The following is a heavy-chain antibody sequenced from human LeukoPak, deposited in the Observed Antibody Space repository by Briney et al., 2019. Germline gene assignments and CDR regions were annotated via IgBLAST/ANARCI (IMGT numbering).Heavy chain of an antibody. D-gene: IGHD5-18*01. J-gene: IGHJ4*02. CDR1: GGSISSYY. CDR3: ARTHGYGTTLDY. CDR2: IYYSGST. V-gene: IGHV4-59*08. Sequence: SETLSLTCTVSGGSISSYYWSWIRQPPGKGLEWIGYIYYSGSTNYNPSLKSRVTISVDTSKNQFSLKLSSVTAADTAVYFCARTHGYGTTLDYWGQGTLVFVSS.